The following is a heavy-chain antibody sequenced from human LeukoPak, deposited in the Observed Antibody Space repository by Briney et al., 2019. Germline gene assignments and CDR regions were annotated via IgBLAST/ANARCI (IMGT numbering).Heavy chain of an antibody. V-gene: IGHV4-34*01. CDR1: GGSFSGYY. Sequence: SETLSLTCAVYGGSFSGYYWSWIRQPPGKGLEWIGEINHSGSTNYNPSLKSRVTISVDTSKNQFSLKLSSLTAADTAVYYCARHKELRGWTLEYWGQGTPVTVSS. J-gene: IGHJ4*02. CDR3: ARHKELRGWTLEY. D-gene: IGHD6-19*01. CDR2: INHSGST.